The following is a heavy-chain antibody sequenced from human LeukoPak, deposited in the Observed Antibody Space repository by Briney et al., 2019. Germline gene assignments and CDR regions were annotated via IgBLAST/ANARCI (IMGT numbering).Heavy chain of an antibody. J-gene: IGHJ3*02. CDR2: IRYDGSNK. V-gene: IGHV3-30*02. CDR3: AKVIVGATQAFDI. CDR1: GFTFSSYG. D-gene: IGHD1-26*01. Sequence: GGSLRLSCAASGFTFSSYGMHWVRQAPGKGLEWVAFIRYDGSNKYYADSVKGRFTISRDNSKNTLYLQMNSLRAEDTAVYYCAKVIVGATQAFDIWGQGTMVTVSS.